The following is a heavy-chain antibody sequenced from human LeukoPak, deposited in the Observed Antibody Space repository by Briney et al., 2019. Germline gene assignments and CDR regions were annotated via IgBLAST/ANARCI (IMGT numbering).Heavy chain of an antibody. D-gene: IGHD6-19*01. CDR2: IYYSGST. Sequence: PSETLSLTCTVSGGSISSYYWSWIRQPPGKGLEWIGYIYYSGSTNYNPSLKSRVTISVDTSKNQFSLKLSSVTAADTAVYYCARGVEDGSGWYWVPRSPSHTNWFDPWGQGTLVTVSS. V-gene: IGHV4-59*01. CDR3: ARGVEDGSGWYWVPRSPSHTNWFDP. CDR1: GGSISSYY. J-gene: IGHJ5*02.